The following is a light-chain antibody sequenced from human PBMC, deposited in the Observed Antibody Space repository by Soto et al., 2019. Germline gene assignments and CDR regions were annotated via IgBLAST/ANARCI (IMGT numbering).Light chain of an antibody. Sequence: GDSVTITCRASQVTSTSLAWYQVKPGKAPKLLIYAASTLESGVPSRFSATVSGTEFSLTITSLQPEDFATYYCQQLFDSPITFGQGTRLEIK. CDR1: QVTSTS. J-gene: IGKJ5*01. CDR2: AAS. V-gene: IGKV1-9*01. CDR3: QQLFDSPIT.